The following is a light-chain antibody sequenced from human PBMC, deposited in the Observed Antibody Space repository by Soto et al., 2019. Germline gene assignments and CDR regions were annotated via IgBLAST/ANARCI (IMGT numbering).Light chain of an antibody. CDR2: VAS. Sequence: DIQLTQSPSFLSASVGDRVTITCRASQGIGTYVAWYQQEPGKAPNLLIYVASTLQSGVPSRFSGSGSGTEFTLTISSLQPEDLATYYCQQLHSYPLTFGGGTKVEIK. J-gene: IGKJ4*01. V-gene: IGKV1-9*01. CDR1: QGIGTY. CDR3: QQLHSYPLT.